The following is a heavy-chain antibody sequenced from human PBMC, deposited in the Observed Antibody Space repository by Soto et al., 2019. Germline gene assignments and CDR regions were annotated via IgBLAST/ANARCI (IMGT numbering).Heavy chain of an antibody. CDR2: ISGSGGST. CDR3: GTILRYVDRLPYYYGMDV. V-gene: IGHV3-23*01. CDR1: GFTFSSYA. Sequence: EVQLLESGGGLVQPGGSLRLSCAASGFTFSSYAMSWVRQAPGKGLEWVSAISGSGGSTYYADSVEGRFTISRDNSKNTLYLQRNSLSAEDAAVYYCGTILRYVDRLPYYYGMDVWGQGTTVTVPS. D-gene: IGHD3-9*01. J-gene: IGHJ6*02.